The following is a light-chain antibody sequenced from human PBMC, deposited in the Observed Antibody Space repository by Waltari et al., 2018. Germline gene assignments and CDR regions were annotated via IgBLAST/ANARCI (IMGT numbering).Light chain of an antibody. CDR2: DAS. CDR1: QSISTY. V-gene: IGKV3-11*01. CDR3: HQRGSWPIT. J-gene: IGKJ5*01. Sequence: VLTQSPATLSLSPGAGATLSCRASQSISTYLAWFQQRPGQAPRLLIYDASTRAAGVPARFSGSGSGTDFTLSISSLEPEDFAVYYCHQRGSWPITFGQGTRLEIK.